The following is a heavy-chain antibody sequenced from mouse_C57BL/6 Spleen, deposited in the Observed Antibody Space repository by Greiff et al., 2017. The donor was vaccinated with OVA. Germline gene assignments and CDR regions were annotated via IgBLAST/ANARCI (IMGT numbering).Heavy chain of an antibody. V-gene: IGHV10-3*01. Sequence: EVQGVESGGGLVQPKGSLKLSCAASGFTFNTYAMHWVRQAPGKGLEWVARIRSKSSNYATCYADSVKDRFTISRDDSQSMLYLQMNNLKTEDTAMYYCVRGITTVVAPYYAMDYWGQGTSVTVSS. CDR2: IRSKSSNYAT. J-gene: IGHJ4*01. D-gene: IGHD1-1*01. CDR3: VRGITTVVAPYYAMDY. CDR1: GFTFNTYA.